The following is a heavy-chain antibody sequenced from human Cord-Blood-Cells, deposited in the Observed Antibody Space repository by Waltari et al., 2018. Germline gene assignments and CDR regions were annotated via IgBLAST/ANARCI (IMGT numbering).Heavy chain of an antibody. Sequence: EVQLLESGGDLVQPGGSLRLSCAASGFSFSSYAMSWVRTAPGKGLEWVSAISGSGGSTYYADSVKGRFTISRDNSKNTLYLQMNSLRAEDTAVYYCAKDLYGSGSYYNFDYWGQGTLVTVSS. V-gene: IGHV3-23*01. D-gene: IGHD3-10*01. CDR3: AKDLYGSGSYYNFDY. CDR1: GFSFSSYA. J-gene: IGHJ4*02. CDR2: ISGSGGST.